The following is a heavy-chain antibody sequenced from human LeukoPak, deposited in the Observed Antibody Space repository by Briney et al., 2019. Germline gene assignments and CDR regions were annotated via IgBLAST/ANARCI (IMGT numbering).Heavy chain of an antibody. CDR3: ARKRESSSSWYGGLAY. Sequence: GGSLRLSCAASGFTFSSYAMSWVRQAPGKGLEWVSAISGSGGSIYYADSVKGRFTISRDNAKNSLHLQMNSLRAEDTAVYYCARKRESSSSWYGGLAYWGQGTLVTVSS. CDR1: GFTFSSYA. D-gene: IGHD6-13*01. V-gene: IGHV3-23*01. CDR2: ISGSGGSI. J-gene: IGHJ4*02.